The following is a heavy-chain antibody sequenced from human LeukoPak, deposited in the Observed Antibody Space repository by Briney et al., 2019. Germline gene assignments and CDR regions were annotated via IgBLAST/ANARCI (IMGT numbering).Heavy chain of an antibody. CDR1: GGSISSYY. D-gene: IGHD6-6*01. CDR3: ARGVARSSKFHFSYYFDY. V-gene: IGHV4-59*12. J-gene: IGHJ4*02. CDR2: IYYSGST. Sequence: SETLSLTCTVSGGSISSYYWSWIRQPPGKGLEWIGYIYYSGSTDYNPSLNSRVTISVDTSKNQFSLKLSSVTAADTAVYYCARGVARSSKFHFSYYFDYWGQGTLVTVSS.